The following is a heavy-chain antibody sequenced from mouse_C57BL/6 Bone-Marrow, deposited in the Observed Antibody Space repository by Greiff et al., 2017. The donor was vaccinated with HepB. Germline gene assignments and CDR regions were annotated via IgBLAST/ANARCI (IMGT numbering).Heavy chain of an antibody. Sequence: EVKLLESGAELVRPGSSVKMSCKTSGYTFTSYGINWVKQSPGQGLEWIGYIYIGNGYTEYNEKFKGKATLTSDTSSSTAYMQLSSLTSEDSAIYFCAREPFITTVVPYFDYWGQGTTLTVSS. J-gene: IGHJ2*01. CDR1: GYTFTSYG. CDR3: AREPFITTVVPYFDY. CDR2: IYIGNGYT. V-gene: IGHV1-58*01. D-gene: IGHD1-1*01.